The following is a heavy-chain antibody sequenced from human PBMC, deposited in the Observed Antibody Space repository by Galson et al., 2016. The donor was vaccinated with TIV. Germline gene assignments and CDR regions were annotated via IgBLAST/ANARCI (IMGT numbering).Heavy chain of an antibody. J-gene: IGHJ4*02. Sequence: SLRLSCATSGFTFSSYGIHWVRQAPGRGLEWVAVVSYDGTKKNYADSVKGRFSISRDNSKKTISLQMNSLRPEDTALYFCARGDYGDYEVGSMDYWGQGSLVTVSS. CDR2: VSYDGTKK. D-gene: IGHD4-17*01. CDR3: ARGDYGDYEVGSMDY. V-gene: IGHV3-30*19. CDR1: GFTFSSYG.